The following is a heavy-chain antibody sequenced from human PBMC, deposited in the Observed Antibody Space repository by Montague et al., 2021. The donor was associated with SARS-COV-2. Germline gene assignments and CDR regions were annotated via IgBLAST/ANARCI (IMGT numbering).Heavy chain of an antibody. Sequence: SETLSLTCAVYGGSFSGYYWSWIRQPPGKGLEWIGEINHSGSTNYSPSLKSRVTISVDTSKNQFSLKLSSVTAADTAVYYCARHERQWLRLYPYYFDYWGQGTLVTVSS. J-gene: IGHJ4*02. CDR2: INHSGST. CDR1: GGSFSGYY. V-gene: IGHV4-34*01. CDR3: ARHERQWLRLYPYYFDY. D-gene: IGHD5-12*01.